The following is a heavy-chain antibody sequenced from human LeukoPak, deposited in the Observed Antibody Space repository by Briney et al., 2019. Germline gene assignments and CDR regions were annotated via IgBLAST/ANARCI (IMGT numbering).Heavy chain of an antibody. J-gene: IGHJ4*02. CDR2: ISYDGSNK. CDR3: ARGYFHGSIDY. V-gene: IGHV3-30*03. CDR1: GFTFSSYG. D-gene: IGHD5-18*01. Sequence: PGGSLRLSCVASGFTFSSYGMHWVRQAPGKGLEWVAVISYDGSNKYYADSVKGRFTISRDNSKNTLYLQMNSLRAEDTAVYYCARGYFHGSIDYWGQGTLVTVSS.